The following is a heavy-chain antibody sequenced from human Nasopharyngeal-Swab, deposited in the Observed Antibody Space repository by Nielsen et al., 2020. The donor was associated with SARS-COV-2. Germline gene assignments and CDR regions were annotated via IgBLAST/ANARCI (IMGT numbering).Heavy chain of an antibody. CDR1: GFTFSSYG. J-gene: IGHJ4*02. Sequence: GGPLRLSCAASGFTFSSYGMPWARQAPGKGLEWVAVISYDGSNKYYADSVKGRFTISRDNSKNTLYLQMNSLRAEDTAMYYCAKAGAGSWYGDYWGQGTLVTVSS. D-gene: IGHD6-13*01. CDR2: ISYDGSNK. V-gene: IGHV3-30*18. CDR3: AKAGAGSWYGDY.